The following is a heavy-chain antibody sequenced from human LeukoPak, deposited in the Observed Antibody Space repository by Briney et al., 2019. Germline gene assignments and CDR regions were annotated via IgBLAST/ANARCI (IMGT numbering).Heavy chain of an antibody. Sequence: SETLSLTCTVSGGSISGFYWTWIRQPPGKGLEWIGFIYYSGSTNYNPSLKSRVTISVDTSKNQFSLKLSSVTAADTAVYYCARINYFDSNGYYNSDYWGQGALVTVSS. CDR1: GGSISGFY. V-gene: IGHV4-59*01. CDR2: IYYSGST. J-gene: IGHJ4*02. D-gene: IGHD3-22*01. CDR3: ARINYFDSNGYYNSDY.